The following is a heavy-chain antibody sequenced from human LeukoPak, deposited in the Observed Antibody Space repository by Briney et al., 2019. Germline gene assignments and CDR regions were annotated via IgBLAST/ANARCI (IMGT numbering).Heavy chain of an antibody. CDR2: ISWNSGSI. Sequence: PGGSLRLSCAASGFTFEDYAMHWVRQAPGKGLEWVSGISWNSGSIGYADSVKGRFTISRDNAKNSLYLQMNSLRAEDTALYYCAKEYYYDTSGFDYWGQGTLVTVSS. D-gene: IGHD3-22*01. J-gene: IGHJ4*02. V-gene: IGHV3-9*01. CDR1: GFTFEDYA. CDR3: AKEYYYDTSGFDY.